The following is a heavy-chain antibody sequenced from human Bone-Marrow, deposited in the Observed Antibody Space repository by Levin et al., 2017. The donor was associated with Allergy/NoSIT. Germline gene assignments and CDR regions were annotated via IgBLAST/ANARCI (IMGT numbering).Heavy chain of an antibody. CDR1: GYTLTTYW. V-gene: IGHV5-10-1*01. Sequence: GGSLRLSCQASGYTLTTYWITWVRQTPGKGLEWMGRIDPSDSYTDYSPSFQGRVTFSVDKSRNTAYLQWRSLEASDTATYYCARQIYASSTRYYFYYMDVWGEGTAVTVS. CDR2: IDPSDSYT. CDR3: ARQIYASSTRYYFYYMDV. J-gene: IGHJ6*03. D-gene: IGHD2-2*01.